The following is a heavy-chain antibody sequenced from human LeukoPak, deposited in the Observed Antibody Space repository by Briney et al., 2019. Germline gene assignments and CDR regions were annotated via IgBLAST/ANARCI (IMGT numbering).Heavy chain of an antibody. D-gene: IGHD1-14*01. CDR1: GFTFSSYW. Sequence: GGSLRLSCAASGFTFSSYWMHWVRQAPGKGLVWVSRINSDGSGTTHADSVKGRLTISRDNAKNTLYLQMNSLRAEDTAVYYRARDFRVGEPFDLWGQGTLVTVSS. CDR2: INSDGSGT. J-gene: IGHJ5*02. CDR3: ARDFRVGEPFDL. V-gene: IGHV3-74*01.